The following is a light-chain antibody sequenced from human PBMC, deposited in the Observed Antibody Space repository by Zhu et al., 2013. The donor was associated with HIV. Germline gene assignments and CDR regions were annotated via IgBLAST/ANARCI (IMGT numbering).Light chain of an antibody. V-gene: IGKV1-39*01. CDR3: QQSYSTPH. CDR1: QDISTY. J-gene: IGKJ3*01. CDR2: AAS. Sequence: DIQMTQSPSSLSASVGDRVTITCQASQDISTYLNWYQQKPGKAPKLLIYAASSLQSGSHQGSVAVDLGQISLSPSAVCNLKILQLTNCQQSYSTPHFGPGTKVDIK.